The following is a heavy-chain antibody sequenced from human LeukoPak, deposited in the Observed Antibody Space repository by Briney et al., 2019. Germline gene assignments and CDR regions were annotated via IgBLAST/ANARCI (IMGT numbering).Heavy chain of an antibody. Sequence: SQTLSLTCTVSGGSISSGSYYWSWIRQPAGKGLEWIGRIYTSGSTNYNPFLKSRVTISVDTSKNQFSLKLSSVTAADTAVYYCARVSWVVVPAAIRSTTVWFDPWGQGTLVTVSS. J-gene: IGHJ5*02. V-gene: IGHV4-61*02. CDR2: IYTSGST. CDR1: GGSISSGSYY. D-gene: IGHD2-2*02. CDR3: ARVSWVVVPAAIRSTTVWFDP.